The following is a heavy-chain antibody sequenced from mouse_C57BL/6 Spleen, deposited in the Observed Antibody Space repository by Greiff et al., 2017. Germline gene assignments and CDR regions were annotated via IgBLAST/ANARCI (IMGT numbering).Heavy chain of an antibody. CDR3: ARWVGYFDV. CDR1: GYTFTSYW. D-gene: IGHD1-1*02. CDR2: IHPNSGST. Sequence: QVQLQQPGAELVKPGASVKLSCKASGYTFTSYWMYWVKQRPGQGLEWIGMIHPNSGSTNYNEKFKSKATLTVDKSSSTAYMQLSSLTSGDSAVYYCARWVGYFDVWGTGTTVTVSS. V-gene: IGHV1-64*01. J-gene: IGHJ1*03.